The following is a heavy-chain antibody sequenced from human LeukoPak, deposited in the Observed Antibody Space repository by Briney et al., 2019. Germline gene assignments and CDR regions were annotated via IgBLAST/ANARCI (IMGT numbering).Heavy chain of an antibody. CDR2: IRYDGRNK. J-gene: IGHJ4*02. CDR3: ARRAGAYSHPYDY. D-gene: IGHD4/OR15-4a*01. V-gene: IGHV3-30*02. Sequence: GGPLRLSCAASGSTFSSYGMHWVRQAPGKGLEWVAFIRYDGRNKYYADSVKGRFTISRDNSKNTLYLQMNSLRAEDTAVYYCARRAGAYSHPYDYWGQGTLVTVSS. CDR1: GSTFSSYG.